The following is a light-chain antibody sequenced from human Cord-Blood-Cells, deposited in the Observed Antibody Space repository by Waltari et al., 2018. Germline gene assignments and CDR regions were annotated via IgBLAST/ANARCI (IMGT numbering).Light chain of an antibody. Sequence: IVLTQSPGTLSLYPGERATLSCRASQSVSSSYLAWYQQKPGQAPRLLIYGASSRATGIPDRFSGSGSGTDFTLTISRLEPEDFAVYYCQQYGSSPMYTFGQGTKLEIK. V-gene: IGKV3-20*01. CDR2: GAS. CDR3: QQYGSSPMYT. J-gene: IGKJ2*01. CDR1: QSVSSSY.